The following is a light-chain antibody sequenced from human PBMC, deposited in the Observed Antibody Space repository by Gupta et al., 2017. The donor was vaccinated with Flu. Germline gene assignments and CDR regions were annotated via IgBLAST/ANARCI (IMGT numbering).Light chain of an antibody. CDR3: QAWDSSTAEVV. CDR1: KLGDKY. V-gene: IGLV3-1*01. CDR2: EGY. Sequence: GQTANITCSGDKLGDKYTSWYQQKPGQSPVLVIFEGYRRPSGIPERFSGSTSGNTATLTISGTPAMDEADYYCQAWDSSTAEVVFGGGTKLTVL. J-gene: IGLJ2*01.